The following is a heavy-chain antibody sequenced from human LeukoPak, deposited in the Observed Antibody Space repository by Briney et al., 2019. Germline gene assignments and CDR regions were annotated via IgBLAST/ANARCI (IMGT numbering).Heavy chain of an antibody. V-gene: IGHV3-23*01. CDR1: GFTFSTYA. D-gene: IGHD3-22*01. Sequence: GGSLRLSCAVSGFTFSTYAMSWVRQAPGKGLEWVSAISGSGGSTYYADSVKGRFTISRDNSKNTPYLQMNSLRAEDTAVYYCAKERDSRGYFDYWGQGTLVTVSS. CDR2: ISGSGGST. J-gene: IGHJ4*02. CDR3: AKERDSRGYFDY.